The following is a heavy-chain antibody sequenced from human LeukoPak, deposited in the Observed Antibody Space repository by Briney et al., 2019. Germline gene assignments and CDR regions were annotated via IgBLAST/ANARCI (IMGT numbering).Heavy chain of an antibody. Sequence: PSETLSLTCAVYGGSFSGYYWSWIRQPPGKGLEWIGEINHSGSTNYNPSLKSRVTISVDTSKNQFSLKLSSVTAADTAVYYCARAHRITMVRGVTSFDYWGQGTLVTVSS. V-gene: IGHV4-34*01. J-gene: IGHJ4*02. CDR1: GGSFSGYY. D-gene: IGHD3-10*01. CDR3: ARAHRITMVRGVTSFDY. CDR2: INHSGST.